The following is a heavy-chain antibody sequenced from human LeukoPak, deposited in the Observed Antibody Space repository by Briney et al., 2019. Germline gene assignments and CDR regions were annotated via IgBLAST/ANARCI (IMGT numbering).Heavy chain of an antibody. J-gene: IGHJ4*02. Sequence: GGSLRLSCAASGFTFSSYSMNWVRQAPGKGLEWVSSISSNSNIYYADSVKGRFTISRDNAKNSLYLQMNSLRAEDTAVYYCARDDYGDYALSYWGQGTLVTVSS. CDR2: ISSNSNI. V-gene: IGHV3-21*01. CDR3: ARDDYGDYALSY. CDR1: GFTFSSYS. D-gene: IGHD4-17*01.